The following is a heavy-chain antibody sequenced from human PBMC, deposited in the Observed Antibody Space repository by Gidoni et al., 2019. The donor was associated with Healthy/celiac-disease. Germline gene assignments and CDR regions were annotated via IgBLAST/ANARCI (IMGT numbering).Heavy chain of an antibody. CDR2: NSAYNGNT. CDR1: GYTFTSYG. Sequence: QVQLVQSGAEVKKPGASVKVSCKASGYTFTSYGISWVRQAPGQGLEWMGWNSAYNGNTNYAQKLQGRVTMTTDTSTSTAYMELRSLRSDDTAVYYCARDWGGSGWEGRVLDFDYWGQGTLVTVSS. CDR3: ARDWGGSGWEGRVLDFDY. V-gene: IGHV1-18*01. D-gene: IGHD6-19*01. J-gene: IGHJ4*02.